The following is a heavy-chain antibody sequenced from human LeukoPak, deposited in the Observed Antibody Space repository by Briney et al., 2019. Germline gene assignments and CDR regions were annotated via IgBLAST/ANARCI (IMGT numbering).Heavy chain of an antibody. CDR1: GGSISGYY. CDR2: VYHRGTT. V-gene: IGHV4-59*01. D-gene: IGHD5-12*01. Sequence: PSETLSLTCTVSGGSISGYYWSWIRRPPGKGLEWMGYVYHRGTTNYNPSLKSRVIISVDTSKNQFSLRLSSVTPADTALYYCARDRFDFPGAFDVWNLGTMVIVSS. J-gene: IGHJ3*01. CDR3: ARDRFDFPGAFDV.